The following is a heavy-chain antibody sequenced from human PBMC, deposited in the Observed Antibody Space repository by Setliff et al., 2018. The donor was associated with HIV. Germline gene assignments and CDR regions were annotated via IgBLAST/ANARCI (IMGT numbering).Heavy chain of an antibody. CDR3: VRHVWSDDFLVPGWFDS. D-gene: IGHD3-3*01. J-gene: IGHJ5*01. Sequence: PSETLSLTCGVSGYSIIDSRYFWGWIRQPPGKGLEWTGSVYYSGITYYSSSLKSRVTVSVDTSRIQFSLKLTSVTAADTAVYKCVRHVWSDDFLVPGWFDSWSQGALVTVSS. CDR2: VYYSGIT. CDR1: GYSIIDSRYF. V-gene: IGHV4-39*01.